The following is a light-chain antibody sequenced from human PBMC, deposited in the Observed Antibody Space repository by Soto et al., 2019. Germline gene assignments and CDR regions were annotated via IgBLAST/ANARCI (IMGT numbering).Light chain of an antibody. Sequence: QSVLTQPPSVSGAPGQRVTISCTGSSSNFGAGYDVHWYQQLPGTAPKLLIYGDSNRPSGVPDRFSGSKSGTSASLAITGLQAEDEADYYGQSYDSSLSAVVFGGGTKLTVL. V-gene: IGLV1-40*01. J-gene: IGLJ2*01. CDR1: SSNFGAGYD. CDR3: QSYDSSLSAVV. CDR2: GDS.